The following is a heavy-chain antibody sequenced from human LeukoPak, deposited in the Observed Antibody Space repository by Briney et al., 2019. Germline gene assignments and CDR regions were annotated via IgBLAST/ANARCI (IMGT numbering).Heavy chain of an antibody. CDR2: IYYTGST. V-gene: IGHV4-39*01. D-gene: IGHD1-1*01. CDR1: GGSITSSSYY. Sequence: WETLSLTCTVSGGSITSSSYYWGWIRQPPGRGPEWIGSIYYTGSTNYNPSLKSRVTISLDTSKNQFSLRLTSVTAADTAVYYCARHGRVEPPTREWGQGTLVTVSS. J-gene: IGHJ4*02. CDR3: ARHGRVEPPTRE.